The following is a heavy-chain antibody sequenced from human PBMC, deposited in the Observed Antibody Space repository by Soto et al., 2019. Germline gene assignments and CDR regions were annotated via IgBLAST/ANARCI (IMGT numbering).Heavy chain of an antibody. V-gene: IGHV3-23*01. CDR1: GFTFSSYA. D-gene: IGHD3-10*01. J-gene: IGHJ3*02. CDR2: ISGSGGST. Sequence: PGGSLRLACAASGFTFSSYAMSWVRQAPGKGLEWVSAISGSGGSTYYADSVKGRFTISRDNSKNTLYLQMNSLRAEDTAVYYCAKDQNALLWFGELIDAFDIWGQGTMVTVSS. CDR3: AKDQNALLWFGELIDAFDI.